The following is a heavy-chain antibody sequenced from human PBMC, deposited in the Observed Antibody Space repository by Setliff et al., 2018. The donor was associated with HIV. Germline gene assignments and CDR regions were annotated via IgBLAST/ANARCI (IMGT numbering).Heavy chain of an antibody. Sequence: NPSETLSLTCTVSGGSISSGGYYWNWIRQYPGKGLEWVGYIFNSGSTYYSPSLKSRVVISVDTSKNQFSLKLASVTAADTAVYYCVRHGGTIVVVTTPRLVVWYIDLWGRGTLVTVSS. CDR1: GGSISSGGYY. CDR3: VRHGGTIVVVTTPRLVVWYIDL. CDR2: IFNSGST. J-gene: IGHJ2*01. D-gene: IGHD2-21*02. V-gene: IGHV4-31*02.